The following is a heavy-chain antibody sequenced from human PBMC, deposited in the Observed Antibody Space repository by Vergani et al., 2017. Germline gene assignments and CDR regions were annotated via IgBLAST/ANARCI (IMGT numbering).Heavy chain of an antibody. Sequence: QLQLQESGPGLVKPSETLSLTCAVSGASIGSTSDYWAWTRQPPGKGLEWIATIYYSGTTYYNPSLKCVVTISMDTSKNQFSRKLTSVTATDTAMYYCAKQYASGSYKHWGQGTLVTVSS. D-gene: IGHD3-10*01. V-gene: IGHV4-39*01. J-gene: IGHJ4*02. CDR3: AKQYASGSYKH. CDR2: IYYSGTT. CDR1: GASIGSTSDY.